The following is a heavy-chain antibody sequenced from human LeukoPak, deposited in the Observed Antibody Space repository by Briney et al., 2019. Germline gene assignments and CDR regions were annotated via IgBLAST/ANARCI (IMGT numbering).Heavy chain of an antibody. CDR3: TAGRSDYFDF. Sequence: SETLSLTCTVSGGSISSSSYYWGWIRQPPGKGLEWIGSIYYSGSTYYNPSLKSRVTISVDTSKNQFSLKLSSVTAADTAVYYCTAGRSDYFDFWGQGTLVTVFS. CDR1: GGSISSSSYY. D-gene: IGHD6-25*01. CDR2: IYYSGST. J-gene: IGHJ4*02. V-gene: IGHV4-39*01.